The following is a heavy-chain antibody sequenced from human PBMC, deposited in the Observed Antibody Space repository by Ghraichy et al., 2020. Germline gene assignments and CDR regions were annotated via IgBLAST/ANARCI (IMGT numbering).Heavy chain of an antibody. Sequence: GGSLRLSCVGSGFTFSSYSMNWVRQSPGKGLEWVSYITSSRFISYADSVKGRFTISRDNAQNSLYLQMNSLRDEDTAVYYCARASTVVRFYYYDAMDVWGQGTTVTVSS. J-gene: IGHJ6*02. CDR1: GFTFSSYS. CDR2: ITSSRFI. V-gene: IGHV3-48*02. D-gene: IGHD4-23*01. CDR3: ARASTVVRFYYYDAMDV.